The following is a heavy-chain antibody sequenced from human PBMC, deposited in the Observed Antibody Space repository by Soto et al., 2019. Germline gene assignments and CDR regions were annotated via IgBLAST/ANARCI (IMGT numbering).Heavy chain of an antibody. CDR2: ISIGSSYI. J-gene: IGHJ4*02. Sequence: GGSLRLSCSASGLPPSRYCMNWVRPATGEGLEWVSFISIGSSYIYYADSVKGRFTVSRKNAKNSLYLQMNSLRVEDTAVYYCARDSPQRHCDYCGKG. D-gene: IGHD6-25*01. CDR1: GLPPSRYC. V-gene: IGHV3-21*01. CDR3: ARDSPQRHCDY.